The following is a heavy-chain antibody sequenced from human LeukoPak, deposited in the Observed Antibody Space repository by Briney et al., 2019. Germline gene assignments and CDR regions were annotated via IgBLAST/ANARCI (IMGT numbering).Heavy chain of an antibody. J-gene: IGHJ4*02. D-gene: IGHD1-26*01. CDR2: IYTTGTT. Sequence: SETLSLTCDVSGGSIRSYYWGWVRQPAGKGLEWIGRIYTTGTTHFSPSLKSRLTMSVDTSKNQFSLKLTSVTAADTAVYFCARQGYTASYYFLDYWSQGTLLTVSS. CDR1: GGSIRSYY. V-gene: IGHV4-4*07. CDR3: ARQGYTASYYFLDY.